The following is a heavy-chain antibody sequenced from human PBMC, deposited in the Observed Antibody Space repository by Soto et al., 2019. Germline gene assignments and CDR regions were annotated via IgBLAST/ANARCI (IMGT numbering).Heavy chain of an antibody. CDR3: AKAPPAANEKQWLVLPFDY. Sequence: EVQLLESGGGLVQPGGSLRLSCAASGFTFSSYAMSWVRQAPGKGLEWVSAISGSGGSTYYADSVKGRFTISRDNSKNTLYLQMNSLRAEDTAVYYCAKAPPAANEKQWLVLPFDYWGQGTLVTVSS. D-gene: IGHD6-19*01. CDR2: ISGSGGST. CDR1: GFTFSSYA. J-gene: IGHJ4*02. V-gene: IGHV3-23*01.